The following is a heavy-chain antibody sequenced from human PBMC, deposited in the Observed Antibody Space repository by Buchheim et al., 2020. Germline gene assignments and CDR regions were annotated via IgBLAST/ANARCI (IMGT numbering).Heavy chain of an antibody. CDR2: IGTAGDT. D-gene: IGHD3-3*01. J-gene: IGHJ6*02. Sequence: EVQLVESGGGLVQPGGSLRLSCAASGFTFSSYDMHWVRQATGKGLEWVSAIGTAGDTYYPGSVKGRFTISRENAKNSLYLRMNSLRAGDTAVYYCARASITIFGVEPARGMDVWGQGTT. V-gene: IGHV3-13*04. CDR3: ARASITIFGVEPARGMDV. CDR1: GFTFSSYD.